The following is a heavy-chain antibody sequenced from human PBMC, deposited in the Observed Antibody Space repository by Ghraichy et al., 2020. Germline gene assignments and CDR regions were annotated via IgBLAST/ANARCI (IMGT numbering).Heavy chain of an antibody. J-gene: IGHJ4*02. CDR3: AKRVEMED. D-gene: IGHD5-24*01. CDR2: ISGSGLST. V-gene: IGHV3-23*01. Sequence: GESLNISCAASGFTFTAYAMNWVRQTPGKGLEWVSGISGSGLSTYYAESVKGRFTISRDNSKNTVHLQMSSLRAEDTAVYYCAKRVEMEDWGQGTLVTVSS. CDR1: GFTFTAYA.